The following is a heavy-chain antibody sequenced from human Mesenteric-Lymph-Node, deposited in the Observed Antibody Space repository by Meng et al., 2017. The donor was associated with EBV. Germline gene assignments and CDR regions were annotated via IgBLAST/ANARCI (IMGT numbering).Heavy chain of an antibody. CDR1: GGSFSGYY. D-gene: IGHD3-10*01. CDR2: INHSGST. Sequence: QVQLQQWGAXLLKPXXXLSLTCAXYGGSFSGYYWSWIRQPPGKGLEWIGEINHSGSTNYNPSLKSRVTISVDTSKNQFSLKLSSVTAADTAVYYCARVVKYYYGSGSSTRGDYWGQGTLVTVSS. J-gene: IGHJ4*02. V-gene: IGHV4-34*01. CDR3: ARVVKYYYGSGSSTRGDY.